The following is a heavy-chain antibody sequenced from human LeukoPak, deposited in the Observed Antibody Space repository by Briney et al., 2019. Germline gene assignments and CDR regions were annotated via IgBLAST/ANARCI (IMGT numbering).Heavy chain of an antibody. CDR3: ARHFDNGDYKKTFDI. D-gene: IGHD4-17*01. CDR1: GGSISSTTYY. CDR2: IHYTGRA. J-gene: IGHJ3*02. V-gene: IGHV4-39*01. Sequence: SETLSLTCSVFGGSISSTTYYWVWIRQPPGKGLECIASIHYTGRAYYNPSLKSRATISADTSKNHFSLKLSSVTAADTAVYYCARHFDNGDYKKTFDIWGQGTMVTVSS.